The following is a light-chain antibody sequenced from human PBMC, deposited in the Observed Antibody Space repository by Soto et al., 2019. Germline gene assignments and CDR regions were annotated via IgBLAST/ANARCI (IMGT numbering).Light chain of an antibody. CDR1: QSVSSS. CDR2: DAS. CDR3: QQRSNWPLT. Sequence: EIVLTQSPATLSLSPGERATLYCRASQSVSSSLDGSQQKPGQAPRLLIYDASNRATGIPARFSGSGSWTAFTLTISSLEPEDFAVYYCQQRSNWPLTFGGGTKVESK. J-gene: IGKJ4*01. V-gene: IGKV3-11*01.